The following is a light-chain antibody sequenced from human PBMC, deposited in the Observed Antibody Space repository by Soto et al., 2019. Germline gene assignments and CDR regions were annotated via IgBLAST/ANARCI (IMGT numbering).Light chain of an antibody. V-gene: IGKV1-33*01. CDR2: DAS. Sequence: DIQMTQSPSSLSASVGDRVTITCQASQDITSYLNWYQHKPGKAPKLLIYDASILEAGVPPRVRGNGSGTDFTLTISSLQPEDVATYYCQHCDYLPIFGPGTTVDFK. J-gene: IGKJ3*01. CDR3: QHCDYLPI. CDR1: QDITSY.